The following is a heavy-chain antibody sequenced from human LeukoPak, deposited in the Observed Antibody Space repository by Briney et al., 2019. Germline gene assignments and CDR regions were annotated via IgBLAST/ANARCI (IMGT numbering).Heavy chain of an antibody. D-gene: IGHD6-6*01. CDR1: GYTFTDYY. V-gene: IGHV1-2*02. CDR2: INPNSGGT. Sequence: ASVKVSCKASGYTFTDYYVHWVRQAPGQGLEWMGWINPNSGGTDYAQKFQGRVTMTRDTSISTAYMELSRLTPDDTAVYFCARGFVDYWGQGTLLTVSS. J-gene: IGHJ4*02. CDR3: ARGFVDY.